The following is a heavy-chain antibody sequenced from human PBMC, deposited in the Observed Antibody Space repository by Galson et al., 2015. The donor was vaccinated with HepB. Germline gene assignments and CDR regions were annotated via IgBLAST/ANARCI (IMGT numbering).Heavy chain of an antibody. CDR3: VSSGGYNYWEDDFDY. D-gene: IGHD5-24*01. V-gene: IGHV3-23*01. Sequence: SLRLSCAASGFIFSNYAMSWVRQVPGKGLEWVSTISGSIGSTYYADSVKGRFTISRDNSQSTLYLHMNSLRVEGTAVYYCVSSGGYNYWEDDFDYWGQGTLVTVSS. CDR2: ISGSIGST. CDR1: GFIFSNYA. J-gene: IGHJ4*02.